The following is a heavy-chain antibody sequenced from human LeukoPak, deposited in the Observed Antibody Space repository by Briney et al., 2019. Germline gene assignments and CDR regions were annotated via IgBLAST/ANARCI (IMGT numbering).Heavy chain of an antibody. V-gene: IGHV4-59*11. Sequence: PSETLSLTCSVSGGSIRSHYWSWIRQSPGKGLEWIGYSYYSGSTNYNPSLKSRVTISVDTSKNQFSLKLSPVTAADTAVYYCARDGQYCSSTSCYGGDYYYYYMDVWGKGTAVTVSS. CDR3: ARDGQYCSSTSCYGGDYYYYYMDV. CDR2: SYYSGST. J-gene: IGHJ6*03. D-gene: IGHD2-2*01. CDR1: GGSIRSHY.